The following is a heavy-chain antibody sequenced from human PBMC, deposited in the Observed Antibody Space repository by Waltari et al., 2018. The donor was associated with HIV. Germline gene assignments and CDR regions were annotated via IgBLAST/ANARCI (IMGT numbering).Heavy chain of an antibody. CDR3: ARGGSVSVSNIPPGYRFDF. D-gene: IGHD2-15*01. CDR2: INANCGYT. J-gene: IGHJ4*02. V-gene: IGHV1-2*06. Sequence: QVHLVQSGAELKTPGASVEFSCRASGYAFTAYYNNWVRQAPGKGLQWMGRINANCGYTDFPLTFQWRITMTRDTSSGAVFTELRGLKFNDTALYYCARGGSVSVSNIPPGYRFDFWGQGTLITVSS. CDR1: GYAFTAYY.